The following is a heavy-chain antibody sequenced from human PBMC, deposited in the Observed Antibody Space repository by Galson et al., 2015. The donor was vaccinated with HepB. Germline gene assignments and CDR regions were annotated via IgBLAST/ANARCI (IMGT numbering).Heavy chain of an antibody. CDR2: IYYSGST. CDR1: GGSISTYY. J-gene: IGHJ4*02. D-gene: IGHD6-19*01. CDR3: ARGPSRYSSGWYFLDY. V-gene: IGHV4-59*01. Sequence: ETLSLTCTVSGGSISTYYWCWIRQPPGKGLEWIAYIYYSGSTNYNPSLKSRVTISVDTSKNQFSLKLNSVTAADTAVYYCARGPSRYSSGWYFLDYWGQGILVTVSS.